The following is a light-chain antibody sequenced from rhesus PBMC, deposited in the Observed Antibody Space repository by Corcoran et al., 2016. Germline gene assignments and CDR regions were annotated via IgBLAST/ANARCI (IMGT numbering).Light chain of an antibody. CDR2: EVS. J-gene: IGLJ1*01. Sequence: QAALTQPRSVSGYPGQSVTISCTGTGGAIGAYNFVSWYQMHPGSAPKLMIYEVSKRPSGVFDRFSGSKSGNTASLTISVLQAEDEADYYCCSYAGSYTFYVFGVGTRLTVL. CDR3: CSYAGSYTFYV. CDR1: GGAIGAYNF. V-gene: IGLV2-32*01.